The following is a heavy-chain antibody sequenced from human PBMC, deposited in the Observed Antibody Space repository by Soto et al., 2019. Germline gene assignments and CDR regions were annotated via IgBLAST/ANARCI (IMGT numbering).Heavy chain of an antibody. Sequence: ASVKVSCKASGYTFTGYYMHWVRQAPGQGLEWMGWINPNSGGTNYAQKFQGWVTMTRDTSISTAYMELSRLRSDDTAVYNCARGGPTRGYSYGYNYYYYGMDVWGQGTTVTVSS. CDR1: GYTFTGYY. V-gene: IGHV1-2*04. CDR3: ARGGPTRGYSYGYNYYYYGMDV. J-gene: IGHJ6*02. CDR2: INPNSGGT. D-gene: IGHD5-18*01.